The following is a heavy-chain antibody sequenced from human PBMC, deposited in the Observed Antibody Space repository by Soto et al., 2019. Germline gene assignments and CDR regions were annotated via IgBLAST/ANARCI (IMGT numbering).Heavy chain of an antibody. J-gene: IGHJ4*02. CDR2: ISYDESDK. CDR3: VKSQFSDSGGYPLAS. V-gene: IGHV3-30*18. D-gene: IGHD3-22*01. CDR1: GFAFSTYA. Sequence: QVQLVESGGGVVQPGNSLRLSCAASGFAFSTYAMHWVRQAPGKGLEWVAVISYDESDKLYADSVKGRFSISKDNSKNTLYPQMNSLRVEDTAVYYCVKSQFSDSGGYPLASWGQGTLVTVSS.